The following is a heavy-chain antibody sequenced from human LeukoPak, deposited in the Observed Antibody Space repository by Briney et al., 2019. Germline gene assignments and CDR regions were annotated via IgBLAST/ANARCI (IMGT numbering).Heavy chain of an antibody. V-gene: IGHV1-69*13. CDR3: ARLDEYSSSSRYYGMDV. CDR1: GGTFSSYG. D-gene: IGHD6-6*01. J-gene: IGHJ6*02. CDR2: IIPIFGTA. Sequence: SVTVSCKASGGTFSSYGISWVRQAPGQGLEWMGGIIPIFGTANYAQKFQGRVTITADESTSTAYMELSSLRSEDTAVYYCARLDEYSSSSRYYGMDVWGQGTTVTVSS.